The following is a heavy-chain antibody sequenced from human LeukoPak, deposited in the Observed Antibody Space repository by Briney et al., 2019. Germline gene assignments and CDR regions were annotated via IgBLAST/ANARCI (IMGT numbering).Heavy chain of an antibody. Sequence: ASVKVSCKASGYTFTGYYMHWVRQAPGQGLEWMGWISPNSGGTNYAQKFQGRVTMTRDTSISTAYMELSRLRSDDTAVYYCARDLMIDFLGWFDPWGQGTLVTVSS. D-gene: IGHD3-22*01. V-gene: IGHV1-2*02. CDR2: ISPNSGGT. CDR1: GYTFTGYY. J-gene: IGHJ5*02. CDR3: ARDLMIDFLGWFDP.